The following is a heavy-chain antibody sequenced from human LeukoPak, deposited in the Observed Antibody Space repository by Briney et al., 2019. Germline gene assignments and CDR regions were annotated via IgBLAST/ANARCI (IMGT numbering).Heavy chain of an antibody. D-gene: IGHD1-26*01. CDR2: ISYDGSNK. V-gene: IGHV3-30*01. CDR3: ARSIYSGLSGSYARGTKFDY. CDR1: GFTFSSYA. Sequence: GGSLRLSCAASGFTFSSYAMHWVRQAPGKGLVWVAVISYDGSNKYYADFVKGRFTISRDNSKNTLYLQMNSLRAGDTAVYYCARSIYSGLSGSYARGTKFDYWGQGTLVTVSS. J-gene: IGHJ4*02.